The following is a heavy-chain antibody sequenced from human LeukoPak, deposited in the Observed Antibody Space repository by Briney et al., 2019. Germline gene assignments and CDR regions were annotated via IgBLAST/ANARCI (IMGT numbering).Heavy chain of an antibody. CDR3: AREGVGDYYYCIDA. J-gene: IGHJ6*03. CDR2: IYSGGST. V-gene: IGHV3-53*01. D-gene: IGHD3-10*01. Sequence: GGPLRLSCAASGFTVSSNYMSWVRQAPGKGLEWVSVIYSGGSTYYADSVKGRFTISRDNSKNTLYLQMNSLRAEDTAVYYCAREGVGDYYYCIDAWGKGTTVTVSS. CDR1: GFTVSSNY.